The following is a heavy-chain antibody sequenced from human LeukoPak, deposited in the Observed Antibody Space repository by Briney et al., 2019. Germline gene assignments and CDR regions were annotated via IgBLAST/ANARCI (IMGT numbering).Heavy chain of an antibody. D-gene: IGHD1-26*01. CDR1: GGSISSYY. CDR2: IYYSGST. CDR3: ARDLGKDDWYFDL. J-gene: IGHJ2*01. Sequence: KPSETLSLTCTVSGGSISSYYWSWIRQPPGKGLEWIGYIYYSGSTNYNPSLKSRVTISVDTSKNQFSLKLSSVTAADTAVYYCARDLGKDDWYFDLWGRGTLVTVSS. V-gene: IGHV4-59*01.